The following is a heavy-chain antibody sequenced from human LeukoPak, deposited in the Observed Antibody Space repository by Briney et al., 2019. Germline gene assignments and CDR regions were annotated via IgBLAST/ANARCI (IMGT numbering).Heavy chain of an antibody. V-gene: IGHV3-48*04. CDR3: ARLGVPAARPMYNWFDP. CDR1: GFTFSSYS. J-gene: IGHJ5*02. Sequence: GGSLRLSCAASGFTFSSYSMNWVRQAPGKGLEWVSYISSTSSIIYYADSVKGRFTISRDNAKNSLYLQMNSLRAEDTAVYYCARLGVPAARPMYNWFDPWGQGTLVTVSS. CDR2: ISSTSSII. D-gene: IGHD2-2*01.